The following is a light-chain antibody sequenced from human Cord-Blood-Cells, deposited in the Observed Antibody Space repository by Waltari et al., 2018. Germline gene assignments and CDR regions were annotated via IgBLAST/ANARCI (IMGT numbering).Light chain of an antibody. V-gene: IGKV1-9*01. CDR2: AAS. Sequence: DIQLTQSPSFLSASVGDRVTITCRASQGISSYLAWYQQKPGKAPKLLIYAASTLRSGVPSRFSGSGSGTEFTLTISSLQPEDFATYYCQQLNSYPQTFGQGTKLEIK. CDR1: QGISSY. J-gene: IGKJ2*01. CDR3: QQLNSYPQT.